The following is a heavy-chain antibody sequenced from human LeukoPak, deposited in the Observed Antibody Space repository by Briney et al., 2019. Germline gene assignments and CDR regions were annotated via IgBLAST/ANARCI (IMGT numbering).Heavy chain of an antibody. J-gene: IGHJ4*02. Sequence: PGGSLRLPCAASGFIFSDSYMSWVRQAPGKGLEWVATLWPAGTTVHYLDSVQGRFIISRDNAENSLYLQMNSLRVEDTAVYYCAKLLGSVTTYDYWGQGTLVTVSS. CDR2: LWPAGTTV. CDR1: GFIFSDSY. D-gene: IGHD4-11*01. CDR3: AKLLGSVTTYDY. V-gene: IGHV3-7*01.